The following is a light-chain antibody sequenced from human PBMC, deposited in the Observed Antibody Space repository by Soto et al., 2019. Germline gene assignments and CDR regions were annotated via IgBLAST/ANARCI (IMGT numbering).Light chain of an antibody. J-gene: IGKJ2*01. V-gene: IGKV1-39*01. CDR2: AAS. CDR1: QSISSY. Sequence: DIQMTQSPSSLSASVGDRVTITCRASQSISSYLNWYQQKPGKAPKLLIYAASSLQSGVPSRFSGSVSGTDFTRTISRLQPEDLATYYCQQSYSTPPYTFGQGTKLEIK. CDR3: QQSYSTPPYT.